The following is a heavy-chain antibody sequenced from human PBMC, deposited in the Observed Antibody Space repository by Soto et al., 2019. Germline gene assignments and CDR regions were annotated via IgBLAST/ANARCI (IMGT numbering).Heavy chain of an antibody. CDR2: IYYSGST. CDR3: ARDGREEGLVFDY. V-gene: IGHV4-39*07. Sequence: SETLSLTCTVSGGSISSSSYYWGWIRQPPGKGLEWIGSIYYSGSTYYNPSLKSRVTISVDTSKNQFSLKLSSVTAADTAVYYCARDGREEGLVFDYWGQGTLVTVSS. CDR1: GGSISSSSYY. D-gene: IGHD1-26*01. J-gene: IGHJ4*02.